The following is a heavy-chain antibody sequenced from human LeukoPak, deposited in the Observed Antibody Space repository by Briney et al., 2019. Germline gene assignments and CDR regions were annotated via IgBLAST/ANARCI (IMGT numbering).Heavy chain of an antibody. Sequence: ASVKVSCKASGYTFTSYGISWVRQAPGQGLEWMGWISAYSGNTNYAQKLQGRVTMTTDTSTSTAYMELRSLRSDDTAVYYCASSIAAAGGFDYWGQGTLVTVSS. CDR3: ASSIAAAGGFDY. J-gene: IGHJ4*02. CDR2: ISAYSGNT. V-gene: IGHV1-18*01. D-gene: IGHD6-13*01. CDR1: GYTFTSYG.